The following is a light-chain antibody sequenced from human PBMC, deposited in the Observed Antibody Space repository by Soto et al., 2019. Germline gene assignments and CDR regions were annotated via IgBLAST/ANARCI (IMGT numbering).Light chain of an antibody. Sequence: EIVLTQSPGTLSLSPGERATLSCRASQSVSSSHLAWYQQKPGQAPRLLIYGTSSSATGIPDRFSGSGSGTDFTLTISRLEPEDFAVYYCQQYGSLPRTFGQGTKVEIK. CDR3: QQYGSLPRT. CDR1: QSVSSSH. CDR2: GTS. J-gene: IGKJ1*01. V-gene: IGKV3-20*01.